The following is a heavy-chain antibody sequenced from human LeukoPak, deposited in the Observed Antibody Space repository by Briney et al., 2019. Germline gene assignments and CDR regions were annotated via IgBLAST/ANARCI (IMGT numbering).Heavy chain of an antibody. Sequence: GGSLRLSCAASGFTLSSYGMHWVRQAPGKGLEWVAVIWYDGSNKYYADSVKGRFTISRDNSKNTLYLQMNSLRAEDTAVYYCARDGDGYNYGPDSPAPIDYWGQGTLVTVSS. CDR3: ARDGDGYNYGPDSPAPIDY. J-gene: IGHJ4*02. CDR1: GFTLSSYG. V-gene: IGHV3-33*01. D-gene: IGHD5-24*01. CDR2: IWYDGSNK.